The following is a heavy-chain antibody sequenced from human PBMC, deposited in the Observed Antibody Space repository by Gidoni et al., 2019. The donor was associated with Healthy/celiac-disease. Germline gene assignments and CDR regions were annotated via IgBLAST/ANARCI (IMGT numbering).Heavy chain of an antibody. J-gene: IGHJ6*03. CDR2: IYSGGST. D-gene: IGHD6-6*01. Sequence: EVQLVESGGGLVQPGGSLRLSCAASGFTVSSTYMSWVRQAPGKGLEWVSVIYSGGSTYYADSVKGRFTISRDNSKNTLYLQMNSLRAEDTAVYYCASAEIAARSYYYYYMDVWGKGTTVTVSS. CDR1: GFTVSSTY. CDR3: ASAEIAARSYYYYYMDV. V-gene: IGHV3-66*01.